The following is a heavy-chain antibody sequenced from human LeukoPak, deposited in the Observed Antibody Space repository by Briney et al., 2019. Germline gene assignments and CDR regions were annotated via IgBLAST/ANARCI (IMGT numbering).Heavy chain of an antibody. J-gene: IGHJ4*02. CDR1: ADSISSSSYY. CDR3: ARQWKQLWYVDY. Sequence: SETLSLTCTVPADSISSSSYYWGWIRQPPGKGLEWIGSRYYNGSTYYNPSLKSRVTISGDTSKNQFSLKLSSVTAADTAVYYCARQWKQLWYVDYWGQGTLVTVSS. V-gene: IGHV4-39*01. D-gene: IGHD5-18*01. CDR2: RYYNGST.